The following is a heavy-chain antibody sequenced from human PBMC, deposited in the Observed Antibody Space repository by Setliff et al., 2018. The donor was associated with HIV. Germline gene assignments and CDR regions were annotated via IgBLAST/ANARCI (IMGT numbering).Heavy chain of an antibody. Sequence: GGSLRLSCAASGFTFNNAWMSWVRQAPGKGPEWVGRITDGGTTEYAAPVRGRFSISRDDSKSVAYLQMNNLKTEDSAVYYCARGFGFLDFWGQGTLVTVSS. CDR1: GFTFNNAW. J-gene: IGHJ4*02. V-gene: IGHV3-15*01. D-gene: IGHD3-16*01. CDR2: ITDGGTT. CDR3: ARGFGFLDF.